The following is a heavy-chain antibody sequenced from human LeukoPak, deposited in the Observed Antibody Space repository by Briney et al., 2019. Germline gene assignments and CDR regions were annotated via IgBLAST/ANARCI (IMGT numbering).Heavy chain of an antibody. Sequence: GGSLRLSCVGSGFTFAGYAINWVRQAPGQGLEWVSAISDTGERTDYADFVKGRFTISRDNSKNTLYLQMNSLRAEDTAVYYRARVSGELRFLEWHNDAFDIWGQGTMVTVSS. D-gene: IGHD3-3*01. CDR3: ARVSGELRFLEWHNDAFDI. J-gene: IGHJ3*02. CDR1: GFTFAGYA. V-gene: IGHV3-23*01. CDR2: ISDTGERT.